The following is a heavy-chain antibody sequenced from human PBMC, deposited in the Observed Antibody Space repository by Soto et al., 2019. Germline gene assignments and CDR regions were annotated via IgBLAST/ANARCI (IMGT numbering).Heavy chain of an antibody. J-gene: IGHJ4*02. CDR2: ISYSGST. V-gene: IGHV4-59*01. D-gene: IGHD6-13*01. CDR3: ARGTSWQLPFDY. Sequence: SETLSLTCTVSSDSISSYYWSWIRQPPGKRLEWIGYISYSGSTDYNPSLKSRVTISGDTSKNQFSLKVSSVAAADTAVYYCARGTSWQLPFDYWGQGTLVTVSS. CDR1: SDSISSYY.